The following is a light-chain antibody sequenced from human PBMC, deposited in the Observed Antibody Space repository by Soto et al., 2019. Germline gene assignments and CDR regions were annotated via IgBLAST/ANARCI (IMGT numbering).Light chain of an antibody. CDR2: ENN. V-gene: IGLV1-51*02. CDR3: GTWDSSLSAL. Sequence: QSVLTQPPSVSAAPGQKVTISCSGSSSNIGNNYVSWYQQLPGTAPILLIYENNKRPSGIPDRFSGSKSGTSATLGITGLQTGDEADYYCGTWDSSLSALFGGGTQLTVL. J-gene: IGLJ3*02. CDR1: SSNIGNNY.